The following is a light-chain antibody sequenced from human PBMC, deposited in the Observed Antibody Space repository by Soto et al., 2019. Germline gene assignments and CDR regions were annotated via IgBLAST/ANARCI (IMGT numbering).Light chain of an antibody. CDR3: QQYYSTPHT. V-gene: IGKV4-1*01. CDR2: WAS. CDR1: QSVLYSSKNKNY. Sequence: DIVMTQSPDSLAVSLGERATINCKSNQSVLYSSKNKNYLAWYQKKPGQPPKLLISWASTRESGVPYRFSGSGSGSDFTLTISTLQAEDVAVYYCQQYYSTPHTFGQGAKVEIK. J-gene: IGKJ1*01.